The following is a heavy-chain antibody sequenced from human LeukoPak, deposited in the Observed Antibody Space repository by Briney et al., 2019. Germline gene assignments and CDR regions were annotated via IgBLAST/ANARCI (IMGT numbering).Heavy chain of an antibody. V-gene: IGHV4-38-2*02. Sequence: PSENLSLTCSVSGYSITSGYYWDWIRQPPGKGLEWIERIYHSGKSYYNPSLESRVTISVDTSKNQISLQMRSVTAADTTVYYCAREAPISDSGSYYKSLGYWGQGVLVTVSS. J-gene: IGHJ4*02. CDR2: IYHSGKS. CDR1: GYSITSGYY. CDR3: AREAPISDSGSYYKSLGY. D-gene: IGHD3-10*01.